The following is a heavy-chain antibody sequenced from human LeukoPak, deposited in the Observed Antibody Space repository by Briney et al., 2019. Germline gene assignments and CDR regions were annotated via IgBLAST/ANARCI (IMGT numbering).Heavy chain of an antibody. J-gene: IGHJ5*02. CDR3: ARGEHYGSGSYYNWFDP. D-gene: IGHD3-10*01. Sequence: SETLSLTCAVYGGSFSGYYWSWIRQPPGKGLEWIGEINHSGSTNYNPSLKSRVTISVGTSKNQFSLKLSSVTAADTAVYYCARGEHYGSGSYYNWFDPWGQGTLVTVSS. CDR1: GGSFSGYY. CDR2: INHSGST. V-gene: IGHV4-34*01.